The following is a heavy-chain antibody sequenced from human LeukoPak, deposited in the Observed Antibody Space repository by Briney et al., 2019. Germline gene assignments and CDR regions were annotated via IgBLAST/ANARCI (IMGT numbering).Heavy chain of an antibody. J-gene: IGHJ2*01. Sequence: GGSLRLSCAASGFTFSSYAMSWVRQAPGKGLEWVSAISGSGGSTYYADSVKGRFTISRDNSKNTLYLQMNSLRAEDTAVYYCAKKSLIVATITVVRIDWYFDLWGRGTLVTVSS. V-gene: IGHV3-23*01. CDR3: AKKSLIVATITVVRIDWYFDL. CDR2: ISGSGGST. D-gene: IGHD5-12*01. CDR1: GFTFSSYA.